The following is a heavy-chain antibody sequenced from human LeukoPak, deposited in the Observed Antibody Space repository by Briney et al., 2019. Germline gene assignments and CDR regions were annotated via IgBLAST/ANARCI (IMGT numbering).Heavy chain of an antibody. Sequence: SQTLSLTCTVSGGSISSGDYYWSWIRQPPGKGLEWIGYIYYSGSTYYNPSLKSRVTISVDTSKNQFSLKLSSVTAADTAVYYCATPTAMVKGDAFDIWGQGTMVTVSS. CDR2: IYYSGST. V-gene: IGHV4-31*03. J-gene: IGHJ3*02. CDR3: ATPTAMVKGDAFDI. D-gene: IGHD5-18*01. CDR1: GGSISSGDYY.